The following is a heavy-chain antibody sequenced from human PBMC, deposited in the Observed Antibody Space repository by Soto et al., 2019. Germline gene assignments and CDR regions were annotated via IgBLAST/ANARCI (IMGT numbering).Heavy chain of an antibody. CDR3: VRHFGVAARYFDY. V-gene: IGHV5-51*01. J-gene: IGHJ4*02. CDR1: GYSFSTYW. D-gene: IGHD6-6*01. Sequence: PGESLKISCKGSGYSFSTYWIGWVRQMPGKGLEWMGIMYPGDFDIRYSPSFQGHVTISADKSISTAYLQWSSLKASDTAMYYCVRHFGVAARYFDYWGQGTPVTVSS. CDR2: MYPGDFDI.